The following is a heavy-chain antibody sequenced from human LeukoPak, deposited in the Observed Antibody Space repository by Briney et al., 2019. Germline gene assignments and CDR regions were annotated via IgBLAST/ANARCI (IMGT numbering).Heavy chain of an antibody. Sequence: GGSLRLSCAASGFTFSSYSMNWVRQAPGKGLEWVSYISSSSSTIYYADSVKGRFTISRDNAKNSLYLQMNSLRDEDTAVYYCAKSIAVAGTMDFGYWGQGTLVTVSS. V-gene: IGHV3-48*02. CDR1: GFTFSSYS. CDR3: AKSIAVAGTMDFGY. D-gene: IGHD6-19*01. J-gene: IGHJ4*02. CDR2: ISSSSSTI.